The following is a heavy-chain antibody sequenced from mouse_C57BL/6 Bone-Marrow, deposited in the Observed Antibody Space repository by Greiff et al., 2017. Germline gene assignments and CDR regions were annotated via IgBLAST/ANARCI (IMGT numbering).Heavy chain of an antibody. V-gene: IGHV5-4*03. D-gene: IGHD1-1*01. CDR1: GFTFSSYA. J-gene: IGHJ3*01. CDR2: ISDGGSYT. Sequence: DVMLVESGGGLVKPGGSLKLSCAASGFTFSSYAMSWVRQTPEKRLEWVATISDGGSYTYYPDNVKGRFTISRDNAKNNLFLQMSHLKSEDTAMXYCARYPCSYGSSPWFAYWGQGTLVTVSA. CDR3: ARYPCSYGSSPWFAY.